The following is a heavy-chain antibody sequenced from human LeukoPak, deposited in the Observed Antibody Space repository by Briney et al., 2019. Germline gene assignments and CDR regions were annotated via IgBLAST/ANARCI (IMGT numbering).Heavy chain of an antibody. D-gene: IGHD4-23*01. Sequence: GGSLRLSCAASGFTFNSYAMTWVRQAPGKGLEWVSAISGSGGSTYYADSVKGRFTISGDNSKNTLYLQMNSLRAEDTAVYYCVKRGTTLGDDAFDIWGQGTMVTVSS. V-gene: IGHV3-23*01. J-gene: IGHJ3*02. CDR2: ISGSGGST. CDR1: GFTFNSYA. CDR3: VKRGTTLGDDAFDI.